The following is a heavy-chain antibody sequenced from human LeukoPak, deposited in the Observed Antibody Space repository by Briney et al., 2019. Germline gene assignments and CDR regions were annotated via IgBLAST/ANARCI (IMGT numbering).Heavy chain of an antibody. CDR3: ARSRLLWFGELFSPSNWFDP. CDR1: EFSVGSNY. J-gene: IGHJ5*02. Sequence: GGSLRLSCAASEFSVGSNYMTWVRQAPGMGLEWVSLIYSGGSTYYADSVKGRFTISRDNSKNTLYLQMNSLRAEDTAVYYCARSRLLWFGELFSPSNWFDPWGQGTLVTVSS. CDR2: IYSGGST. D-gene: IGHD3-10*01. V-gene: IGHV3-66*01.